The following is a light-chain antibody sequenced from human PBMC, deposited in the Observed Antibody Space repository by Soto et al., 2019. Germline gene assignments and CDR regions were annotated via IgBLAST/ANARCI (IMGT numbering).Light chain of an antibody. Sequence: QSVLTQPASVSGSPGQSITISCTGTSSDVGGYNYVSWYQQHPGKAPKFMIYDVSNRPSGVSNRFSGSKSDNTASLTISGLQAEDEADYYCSSYTTSNTRQIVFGTGTKVPVL. V-gene: IGLV2-14*01. CDR2: DVS. CDR1: SSDVGGYNY. J-gene: IGLJ1*01. CDR3: SSYTTSNTRQIV.